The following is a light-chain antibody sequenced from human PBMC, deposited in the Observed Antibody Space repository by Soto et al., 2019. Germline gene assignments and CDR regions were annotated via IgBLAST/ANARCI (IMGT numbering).Light chain of an antibody. V-gene: IGKV1-8*01. CDR1: QGISSY. Sequence: AIRITQSPSSLSASAGDRVTVTFRASQGISSYLAWYQQKPGKAPKLLIYAASTLQSGVPSRFSGSGSGTDFTLTISCLQSEDFATYYCQQYYSYQTFGQGTKVDIK. CDR2: AAS. J-gene: IGKJ1*01. CDR3: QQYYSYQT.